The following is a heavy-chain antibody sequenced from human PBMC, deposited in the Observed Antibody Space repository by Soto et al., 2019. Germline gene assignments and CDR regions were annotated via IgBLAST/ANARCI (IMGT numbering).Heavy chain of an antibody. CDR2: ISDRGATT. Sequence: GGSLRLSCAASGFTISSNAMYWVRQAPGKGLEWVSAISDRGATTHYADSVKGRFTISRDTSKNTLYLQLNTLRADDTAVYYCAKDHPGTTYFDYWGQGTLVTVSS. V-gene: IGHV3-23*01. J-gene: IGHJ4*02. CDR3: AKDHPGTTYFDY. CDR1: GFTISSNA. D-gene: IGHD1-1*01.